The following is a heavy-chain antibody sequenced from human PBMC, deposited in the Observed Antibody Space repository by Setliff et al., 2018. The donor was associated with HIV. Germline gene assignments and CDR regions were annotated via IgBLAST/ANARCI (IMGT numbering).Heavy chain of an antibody. J-gene: IGHJ6*03. D-gene: IGHD3-16*01. CDR1: GFTFSSYS. CDR2: ISGSGGST. CDR3: AKDWGSRLSYSFYYMDV. Sequence: GGSLRLSCEASGFTFSSYSINWVRQAPGKGLEWVSAISGSGGSTYYADSVKGRFTISRDNSRNTLYLQMNSLRTEDTAVYYCAKDWGSRLSYSFYYMDVWGKGTTVTVSS. V-gene: IGHV3-23*01.